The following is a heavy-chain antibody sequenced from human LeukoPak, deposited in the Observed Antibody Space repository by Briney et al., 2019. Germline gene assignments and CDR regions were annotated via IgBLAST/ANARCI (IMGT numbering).Heavy chain of an antibody. D-gene: IGHD3-16*01. J-gene: IGHJ4*02. V-gene: IGHV3-49*03. Sequence: GGSLRLSCTASGFTFGDYTMSWFRQAPGKGLEWVGFITSKAFGGTTEYAASVKDRFTISRDDSKNIAYLQMNSLKTEDTAVYYCARDPFYDYLWGSYVNWGQGTLVTVSS. CDR1: GFTFGDYT. CDR3: ARDPFYDYLWGSYVN. CDR2: ITSKAFGGTT.